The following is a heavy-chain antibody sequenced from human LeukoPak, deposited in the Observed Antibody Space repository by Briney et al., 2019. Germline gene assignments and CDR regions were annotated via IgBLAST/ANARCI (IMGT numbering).Heavy chain of an antibody. D-gene: IGHD4-23*01. CDR2: INWNGGST. J-gene: IGHJ6*03. CDR3: ARDGGNPYYYYYYMDV. CDR1: GFTFDDYG. V-gene: IGHV3-20*04. Sequence: GGSLRLSCAASGFTFDDYGMSWVRHAPGKGLEWVSGINWNGGSTGYADSVKGRFTISRDNAKNSLYLQMNSLRAEDTALYYCARDGGNPYYYYYYMDVWGKGTTVTISS.